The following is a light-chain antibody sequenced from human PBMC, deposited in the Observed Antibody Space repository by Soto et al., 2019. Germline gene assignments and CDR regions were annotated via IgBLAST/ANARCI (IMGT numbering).Light chain of an antibody. J-gene: IGKJ4*01. Sequence: DIQMTQSPSSVSVSVGERVSITFRASQSISTYLNWYQQKPGKAPKLLIFGASSVQSGVPSRFSGSGSGTDFTLTISSLQPEDFATYYCQQSYSTPLTFGGGTKVDNK. CDR2: GAS. CDR3: QQSYSTPLT. V-gene: IGKV1-39*01. CDR1: QSISTY.